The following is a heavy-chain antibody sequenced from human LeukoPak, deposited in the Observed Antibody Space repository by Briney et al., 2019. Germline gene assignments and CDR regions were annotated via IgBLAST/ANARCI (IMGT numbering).Heavy chain of an antibody. V-gene: IGHV3-48*04. D-gene: IGHD7-27*01. CDR1: EFTFSSYS. Sequence: GGSLRLSCAASEFTFSSYSMNWVRQAPGKGLEWVSYITNSGNSKSYADSVKGRFTISRDNAKNALYLQMNSLRAEDTAVYYCAAGEQYYYGMDVWGQGTTVTVSS. J-gene: IGHJ6*02. CDR2: ITNSGNSK. CDR3: AAGEQYYYGMDV.